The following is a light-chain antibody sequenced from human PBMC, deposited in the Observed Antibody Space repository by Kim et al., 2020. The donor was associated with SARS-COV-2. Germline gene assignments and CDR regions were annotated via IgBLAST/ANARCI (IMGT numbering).Light chain of an antibody. V-gene: IGKV3-15*01. CDR3: QQYNNWPPWT. Sequence: REKDATPTCSASQSVSSNLAWYQQKPGQAPELLIYGASPRATGIPARFRGSGSGTEFTLTISSLQSEDFAVYYCQQYNNWPPWTFGQGTKVDIK. CDR2: GAS. J-gene: IGKJ1*01. CDR1: QSVSSN.